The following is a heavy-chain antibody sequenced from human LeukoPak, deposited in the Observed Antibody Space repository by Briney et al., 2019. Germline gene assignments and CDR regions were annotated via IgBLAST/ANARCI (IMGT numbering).Heavy chain of an antibody. Sequence: GGSLRLSCAASGFTFSSYWMHWVRQAPGKGLVWVSRINSDGSSTSYADSVKGRFTISRDNAKNTLYLQMNSLRAEDTAVYYCARDGRYCSGGSCYSSIIDYWGQGTPVTVSS. V-gene: IGHV3-74*01. D-gene: IGHD2-15*01. J-gene: IGHJ4*02. CDR1: GFTFSSYW. CDR2: INSDGSST. CDR3: ARDGRYCSGGSCYSSIIDY.